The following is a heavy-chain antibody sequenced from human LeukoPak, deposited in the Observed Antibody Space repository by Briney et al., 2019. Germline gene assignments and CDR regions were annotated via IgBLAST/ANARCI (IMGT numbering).Heavy chain of an antibody. Sequence: PGGSLRLSCAASGFTFSNAWMSWVRQAPGKGLEWVGRIKSKTDGGTTDYAAPVKGRFAISRDNSKNTLYLQMSSLRTEDTAVYYCAANSDSSGYYAPWDWGQGTLVTVSS. D-gene: IGHD3-22*01. CDR2: IKSKTDGGTT. V-gene: IGHV3-15*01. J-gene: IGHJ4*02. CDR3: AANSDSSGYYAPWD. CDR1: GFTFSNAW.